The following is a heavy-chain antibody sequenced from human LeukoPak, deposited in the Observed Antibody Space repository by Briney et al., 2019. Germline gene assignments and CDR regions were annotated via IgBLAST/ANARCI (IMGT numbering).Heavy chain of an antibody. J-gene: IGHJ4*02. CDR1: GFTFSSYG. V-gene: IGHV3-30*02. CDR3: AKIGYGSGSYSDY. Sequence: GGSLRLSCAASGFTFSSYGMHWVRQAPGKGLEWVAFIRYDGSNKYYADSVKGRLTISRDNSKNTLYLQMNSLRAEDTAVYYCAKIGYGSGSYSDYWGQGTLVTVSS. D-gene: IGHD3-10*01. CDR2: IRYDGSNK.